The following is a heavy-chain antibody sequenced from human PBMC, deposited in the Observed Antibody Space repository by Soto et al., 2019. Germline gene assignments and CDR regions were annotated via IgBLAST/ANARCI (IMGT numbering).Heavy chain of an antibody. CDR2: IYPCDSDT. Sequence: GESLKISCKGSGYRFTTYWIGWVRQMPGKGLEWMGMIYPCDSDTRYSPSFQGQVTISADKSITTAYLQWSSLKASDTAIYYCARGSTAYYFDCWGQRTQLTCSS. V-gene: IGHV5-51*01. CDR1: GYRFTTYW. D-gene: IGHD2-21*02. CDR3: ARGSTAYYFDC. J-gene: IGHJ4*02.